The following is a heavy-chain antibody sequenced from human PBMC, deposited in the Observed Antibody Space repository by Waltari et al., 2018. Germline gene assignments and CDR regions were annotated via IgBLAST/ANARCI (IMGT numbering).Heavy chain of an antibody. Sequence: QVQLQESGPGLVKPSETLSLTCTVSGGSISSYYWSWLRQPPGKGLEWIGYIYYNGSTNYNPSLKSRVTISVDTSKNQFSLKLSSVTAADTAVYYCARVRVGSGWPHHFDYWGQGTLVTVSS. CDR3: ARVRVGSGWPHHFDY. V-gene: IGHV4-59*01. D-gene: IGHD6-19*01. CDR2: IYYNGST. J-gene: IGHJ4*02. CDR1: GGSISSYY.